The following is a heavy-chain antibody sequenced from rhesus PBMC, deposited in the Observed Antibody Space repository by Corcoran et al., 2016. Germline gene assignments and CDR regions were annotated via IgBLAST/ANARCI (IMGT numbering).Heavy chain of an antibody. CDR1: GGSLNGYYY. CDR2: IDGKNART. D-gene: IGHD4-23*01. J-gene: IGHJ1*01. V-gene: IGHV4-73*01. CDR3: ARDAYENRVTTGEDFEF. Sequence: QVKLQQWGEGLVKPSETLSLTCAVYGGSLNGYYYWSWIRQAPGKGLEWIGNIDGKNARTNYTPSLKNRGNMSKDTSKNHFSLKLSSGTAADTAVYYCARDAYENRVTTGEDFEFWGQGALVTVSS.